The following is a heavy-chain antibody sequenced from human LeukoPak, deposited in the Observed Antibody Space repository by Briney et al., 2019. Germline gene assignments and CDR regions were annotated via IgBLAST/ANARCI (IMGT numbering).Heavy chain of an antibody. V-gene: IGHV4-34*01. Sequence: PSETLSLTCAVYGGSFSGYYWSWIRQPPGKGLEWIGEINHSGSTNYNPSLKSRVTISVDTSKNQFSLKLSSVTAADTAVYYCARHARGYYDSSGYYYYFDYWGQGTLVTVSS. J-gene: IGHJ4*02. D-gene: IGHD3-22*01. CDR2: INHSGST. CDR3: ARHARGYYDSSGYYYYFDY. CDR1: GGSFSGYY.